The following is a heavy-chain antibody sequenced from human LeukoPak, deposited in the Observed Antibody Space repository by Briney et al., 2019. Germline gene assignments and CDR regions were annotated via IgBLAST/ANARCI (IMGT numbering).Heavy chain of an antibody. CDR1: GLTLSSYN. CDR2: ISNSGSMI. CDR3: ARGPISGWSADY. D-gene: IGHD6-19*01. V-gene: IGHV3-48*02. Sequence: GRSLRLSCAVSGLTLSSYNMNWVRQAPGKGLEWVSYISNSGSMIYYADSVKGRFTLSRDNAKNSLYLQMNSLRDEDTAVYYCARGPISGWSADYWGQGTLVTVSS. J-gene: IGHJ4*02.